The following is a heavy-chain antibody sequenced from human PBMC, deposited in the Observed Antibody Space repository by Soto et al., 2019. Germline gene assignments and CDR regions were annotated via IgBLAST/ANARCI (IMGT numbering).Heavy chain of an antibody. CDR1: GYTFTGYY. CDR3: AREYSGYDYCFDY. V-gene: IGHV1-2*04. CDR2: INPNSGGT. J-gene: IGHJ4*02. Sequence: AASVKVSCKASGYTFTGYYMHWVRQAPGQGLEWMGWINPNSGGTNYAQKFQGWVTMTRDTSISTAYMELSRLRSDDTAVYYCAREYSGYDYCFDYWGQGTLVTVSS. D-gene: IGHD5-12*01.